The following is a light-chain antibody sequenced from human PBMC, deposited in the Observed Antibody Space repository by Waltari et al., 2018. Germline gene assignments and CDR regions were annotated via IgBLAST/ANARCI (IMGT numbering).Light chain of an antibody. V-gene: IGLV1-47*01. CDR1: SSNIGSNY. J-gene: IGLJ3*02. CDR2: RNN. CDR3: AAWDDSLSGWV. Sequence: QSVLTQPPSASGTPGQRVTISCSGSSSNIGSNYVYWYQQLPGTAPKLLSCRNNQRRSGVPDRFSGSKSGTSAALAISGLRSEDEADYYCAAWDDSLSGWVFGGGTKLTVL.